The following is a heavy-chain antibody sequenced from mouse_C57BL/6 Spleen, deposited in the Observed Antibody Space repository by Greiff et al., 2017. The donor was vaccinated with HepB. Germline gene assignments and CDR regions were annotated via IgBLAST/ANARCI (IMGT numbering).Heavy chain of an antibody. J-gene: IGHJ3*01. D-gene: IGHD3-2*02. CDR1: GYTFTDYY. CDR2: INPYNGGT. V-gene: IGHV1-19*01. CDR3: ARRPQVGRWFAY. Sequence: VQLQQSGPVLVKPGASVKMSCKASGYTFTDYYMNWVKQSHGKSLEWIGVINPYNGGTSYNQKFKGKATLTVDKSSSTAYMELNSLTSEDSAVYYCARRPQVGRWFAYWGQGTLVTVSA.